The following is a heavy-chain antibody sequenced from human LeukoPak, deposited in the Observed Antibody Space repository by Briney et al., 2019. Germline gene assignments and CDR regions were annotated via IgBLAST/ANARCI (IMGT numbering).Heavy chain of an antibody. D-gene: IGHD3-22*01. V-gene: IGHV3-11*01. CDR3: AREAENPTYYYDSSGYYYGY. CDR2: ISSSGSTI. Sequence: PGGSLRLSCAASGFTFSDYYMSWIRQAPGKGLEWVSYISSSGSTIYYADSVKGRFTISRDNAKNSLYLQMNSLRAEDTAVYYCAREAENPTYYYDSSGYYYGYWGQGTLVTVSS. J-gene: IGHJ4*02. CDR1: GFTFSDYY.